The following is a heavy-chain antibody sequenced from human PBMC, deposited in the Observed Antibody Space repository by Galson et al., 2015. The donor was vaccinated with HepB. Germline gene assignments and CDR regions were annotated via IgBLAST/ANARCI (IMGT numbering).Heavy chain of an antibody. D-gene: IGHD1-26*01. V-gene: IGHV1-46*01. CDR1: GYTFTSYY. CDR2: INPNGGST. Sequence: SVKVSCKASGYTFTSYYMHWVRQAPGQGLEWMGIINPNGGSTSYAQKFQGRVTMTRDTSTSTVYMELSSLRSEDTAVYYCARMRIVGATYYYGMDVWGQGTTVTVSS. J-gene: IGHJ6*02. CDR3: ARMRIVGATYYYGMDV.